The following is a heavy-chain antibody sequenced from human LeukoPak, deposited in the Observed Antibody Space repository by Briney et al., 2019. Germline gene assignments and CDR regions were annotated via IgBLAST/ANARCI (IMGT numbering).Heavy chain of an antibody. CDR1: GYTLTELS. V-gene: IGHV1-24*01. CDR3: ATDLVGATTGSFDY. D-gene: IGHD1-26*01. CDR2: FDPEDGET. Sequence: GASVKVSCKVSGYTLTELSMHWVRQAPGKGLQWMGGFDPEDGETIYAQKFQGRVTMTEDTSTDTAYMELSSLRSEDTAVYYCATDLVGATTGSFDYWGQGTLVTVSS. J-gene: IGHJ4*02.